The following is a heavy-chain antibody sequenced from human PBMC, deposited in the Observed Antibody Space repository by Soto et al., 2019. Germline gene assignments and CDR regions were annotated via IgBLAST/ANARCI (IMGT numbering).Heavy chain of an antibody. CDR1: VYSFTSYW. Sequence: PGESRKISCKGSVYSFTSYWISWVRQMPGKGLEWMGRIDPSDSYTNYSPSFQGHVTISADKSISTAYLQWSSLKASDTAMYYCARLSTVTTYYYYGMDVWGQGTTVTVSS. V-gene: IGHV5-10-1*01. CDR2: IDPSDSYT. CDR3: ARLSTVTTYYYYGMDV. D-gene: IGHD4-4*01. J-gene: IGHJ6*02.